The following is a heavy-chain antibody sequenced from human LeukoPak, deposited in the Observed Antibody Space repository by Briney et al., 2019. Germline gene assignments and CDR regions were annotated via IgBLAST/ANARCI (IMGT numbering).Heavy chain of an antibody. J-gene: IGHJ4*02. CDR1: GYTFTGYY. CDR3: ARLRNTIVGAISGKNYFDY. Sequence: GASVKVSCKASGYTFTGYYMHWVRQAPGQGLEWMGRINPNSGGTNYAQKFQGRVTMNRDTSISTAYMELSRLRSDDTAVYYCARLRNTIVGAISGKNYFDYWGQGTLVTVSS. D-gene: IGHD1-26*01. V-gene: IGHV1-2*06. CDR2: INPNSGGT.